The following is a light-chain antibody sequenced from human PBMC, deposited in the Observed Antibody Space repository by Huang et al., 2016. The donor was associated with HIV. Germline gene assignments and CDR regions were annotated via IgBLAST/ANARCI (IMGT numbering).Light chain of an antibody. V-gene: IGKV3-11*01. Sequence: EIFLTQSPATLSLSPGERATLSCRASQDINTYLAWYQQKPGQAPRLLIYDASTRATDIPARFRGSGSGTDFTLTISNLEPEAFAVYFCQQRSNWPPFTFGPGTKLDIK. CDR1: QDINTY. CDR3: QQRSNWPPFT. CDR2: DAS. J-gene: IGKJ3*01.